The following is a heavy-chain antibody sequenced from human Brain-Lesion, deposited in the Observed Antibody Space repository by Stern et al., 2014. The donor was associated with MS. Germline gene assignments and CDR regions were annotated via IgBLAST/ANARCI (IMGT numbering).Heavy chain of an antibody. V-gene: IGHV4-61*02. CDR1: GGSISSGSDY. CDR3: ASGYRIFDY. D-gene: IGHD5-18*01. Sequence: QVQLVESGPGLVKPSQTLSLTCTVSGGSISSGSDYWSWIRQPVGKGLEWIGRIHPSGSAFYTTSLKSRVTISTDTSRNQFSLELNSATAADTAIYYCASGYRIFDYWGQGILVTVSS. J-gene: IGHJ4*02. CDR2: IHPSGSA.